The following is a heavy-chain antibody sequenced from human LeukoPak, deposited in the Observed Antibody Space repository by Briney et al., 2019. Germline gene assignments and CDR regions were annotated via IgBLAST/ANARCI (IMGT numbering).Heavy chain of an antibody. J-gene: IGHJ4*02. D-gene: IGHD3-10*01. CDR1: GGSFNNYY. V-gene: IGHV4-34*01. Sequence: SETLSLTCAVYGGSFNNYYWSWLRQPPGKGLEWIGEISHSGSTNYNPSLKSRVTVSLDTSKNQFSLKLGSVTAADTAVYYCARGYGSGSYFNYWGQGTLVTVSS. CDR2: ISHSGST. CDR3: ARGYGSGSYFNY.